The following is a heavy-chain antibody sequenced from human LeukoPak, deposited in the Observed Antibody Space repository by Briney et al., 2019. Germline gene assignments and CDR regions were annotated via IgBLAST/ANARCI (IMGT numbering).Heavy chain of an antibody. CDR3: ARKLRSATGWYHFDY. CDR1: GGSISSCY. V-gene: IGHV4-4*07. J-gene: IGHJ4*02. D-gene: IGHD6-19*01. Sequence: SETLFLTCTVSGGSISSCYWSWIRQPAGKGLEWIGRIYTSGSTNYNPSLKSRVTMSVDTSKSQFSLKLSSLSAADTAIYYCARKLRSATGWYHFDYWGQGTLATVSS. CDR2: IYTSGST.